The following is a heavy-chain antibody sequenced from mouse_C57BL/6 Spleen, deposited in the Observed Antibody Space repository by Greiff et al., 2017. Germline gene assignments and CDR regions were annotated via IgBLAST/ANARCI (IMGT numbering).Heavy chain of an antibody. V-gene: IGHV1-26*01. CDR1: GYTFTDYY. J-gene: IGHJ3*01. CDR3: ATKLGPAWFAY. Sequence: VQLQQSGPELVKPGASVKISCKASGYTFTDYYMNWVKQSHGKSLEWIGDINPNNGGTSYNQKFKGKATLTVDKSSSTAYMELRSLTSEDSAVYYCATKLGPAWFAYWGQGTLVTVSA. D-gene: IGHD4-1*01. CDR2: INPNNGGT.